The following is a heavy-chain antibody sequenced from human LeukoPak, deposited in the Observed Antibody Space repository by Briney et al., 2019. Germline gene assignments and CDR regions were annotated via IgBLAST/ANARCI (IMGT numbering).Heavy chain of an antibody. J-gene: IGHJ5*02. D-gene: IGHD2-8*01. Sequence: GASVKVSCKASGGTFSSYAVSWVRQAPGQGLEWMGRIIPILGIANYAQKFQGRVTITADKSTSTAYMELSSLRSEDTAVYYCARDPHRMGLNWFDPWGQGTLVTVSS. CDR3: ARDPHRMGLNWFDP. V-gene: IGHV1-69*04. CDR1: GGTFSSYA. CDR2: IIPILGIA.